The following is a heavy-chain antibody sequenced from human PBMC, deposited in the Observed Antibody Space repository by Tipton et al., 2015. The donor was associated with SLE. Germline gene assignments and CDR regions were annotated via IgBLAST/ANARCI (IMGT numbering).Heavy chain of an antibody. CDR3: AREKNYDILTGYYNVLGMDV. CDR1: GFTFSSYW. D-gene: IGHD3-9*01. Sequence: SLRLSCAASGFTFSSYWMHWVRQAPGKGLVWVSRINSDGSSTSYADSVKGRFTISRDNAKNTLYLQMNSLRAEDTAVYHCAREKNYDILTGYYNVLGMDVWGQGTTVTVSS. J-gene: IGHJ6*02. CDR2: INSDGSST. V-gene: IGHV3-74*01.